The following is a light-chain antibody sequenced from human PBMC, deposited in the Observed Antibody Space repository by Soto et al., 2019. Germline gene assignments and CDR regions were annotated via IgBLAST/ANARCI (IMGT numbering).Light chain of an antibody. CDR1: SSNIGSNY. CDR2: SNN. V-gene: IGLV1-47*02. CDR3: AAWDDSLSAYVV. J-gene: IGLJ2*01. Sequence: QSVPTQPPSASGTPGQRVTISCSGSSSNIGSNYVYWYQQLPGTAPKLLIYSNNQRPSGVPDRFSGSKSGTSASLAISGLRSEDEADYYCAAWDDSLSAYVVFGGGTKLTVL.